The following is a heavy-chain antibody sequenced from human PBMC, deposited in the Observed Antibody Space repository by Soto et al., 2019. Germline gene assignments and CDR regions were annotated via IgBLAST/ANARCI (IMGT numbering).Heavy chain of an antibody. J-gene: IGHJ1*01. D-gene: IGHD3-16*01. CDR3: AVWVSGYFQH. Sequence: EVQLVESGGGLVQPGRSLRLSCAASGFTFDDYAMHWVRQAPGKGLEWVSGISWNSGSIGYADSVKGRFTISRDNAKNSLYLQMNSLRAEDTALYYCAVWVSGYFQHWGQGTLVTVSS. CDR2: ISWNSGSI. CDR1: GFTFDDYA. V-gene: IGHV3-9*01.